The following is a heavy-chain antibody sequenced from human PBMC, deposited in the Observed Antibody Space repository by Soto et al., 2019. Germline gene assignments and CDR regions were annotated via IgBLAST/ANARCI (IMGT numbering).Heavy chain of an antibody. J-gene: IGHJ6*02. CDR3: AREDCSGVRCPQPRFSFSGMDV. Sequence: GGSLRLSCAASGFTFSDYYMSWVRQAPGKGLEWLSYISSSGSTRNYADSVKGRFTISRDNAKNSLYLQMNSLGVEDTAVYYCAREDCSGVRCPQPRFSFSGMDVCGQGPPAT. CDR1: GFTFSDYY. D-gene: IGHD2-15*01. V-gene: IGHV3-11*01. CDR2: ISSSGSTR.